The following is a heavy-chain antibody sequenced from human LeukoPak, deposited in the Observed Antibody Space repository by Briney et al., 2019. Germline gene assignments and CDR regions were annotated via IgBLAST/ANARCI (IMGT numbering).Heavy chain of an antibody. CDR2: IYYSGST. J-gene: IGHJ3*02. CDR3: ARVDWRSGPPDAFDI. D-gene: IGHD2-21*01. CDR1: GGSLSSYY. Sequence: SETLSLTCTVSGGSLSSYYWSWIRQPPGKGLEWIGYIYYSGSTNYNPSLKSRVTISVDTSKNQFSLKLSSVTAADTAVYYCARVDWRSGPPDAFDIWGQGTMVTVSS. V-gene: IGHV4-59*01.